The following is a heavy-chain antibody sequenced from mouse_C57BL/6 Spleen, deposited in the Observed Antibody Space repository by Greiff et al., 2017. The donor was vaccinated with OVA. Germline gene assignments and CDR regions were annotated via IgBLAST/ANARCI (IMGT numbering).Heavy chain of an antibody. CDR2: IDPSDSYT. J-gene: IGHJ2*01. V-gene: IGHV1-69*01. CDR3: ARSEDGYEDY. Sequence: QVQLQQSGAELVMPGASVKLSCKASGYTFTSYWMHWVKPRPGQGLEWIGEIDPSDSYTTYNQQFKGKSTLTVDKSSSTAYMQLSSLTSEDSAVYYCARSEDGYEDYWGQGTTLTVSS. CDR1: GYTFTSYW. D-gene: IGHD2-3*01.